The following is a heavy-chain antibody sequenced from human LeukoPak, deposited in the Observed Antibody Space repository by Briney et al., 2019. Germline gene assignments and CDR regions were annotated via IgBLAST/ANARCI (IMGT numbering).Heavy chain of an antibody. V-gene: IGHV4-39*01. CDR1: GGSIKNYY. CDR2: IYYSGST. D-gene: IGHD3-16*02. J-gene: IGHJ4*02. Sequence: SETLSLTCTVSGGSIKNYYWGWIRQPPRKGLEWIGSIYYSGSTYYNPSLKSRVTISVDTSKNQFSLRLSSVTAADTAVYYCARHAYDYVWGSYRQYYFDYWGQGTLVTVSS. CDR3: ARHAYDYVWGSYRQYYFDY.